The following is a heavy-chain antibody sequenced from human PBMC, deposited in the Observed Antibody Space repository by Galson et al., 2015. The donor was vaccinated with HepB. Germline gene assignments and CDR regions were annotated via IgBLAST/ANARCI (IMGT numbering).Heavy chain of an antibody. V-gene: IGHV1-18*01. D-gene: IGHD2-15*01. Sequence: SVKVSCKASGYTFTSYGISWVRQAPGQGLEWMGWISAYNGNTNYAQKLQGRVTMTTDTSTSTAYMELRSLRSDDTAVYYCARDLVVAATRRSEPHDAFDIWGQGTMVTVSS. CDR2: ISAYNGNT. CDR3: ARDLVVAATRRSEPHDAFDI. CDR1: GYTFTSYG. J-gene: IGHJ3*02.